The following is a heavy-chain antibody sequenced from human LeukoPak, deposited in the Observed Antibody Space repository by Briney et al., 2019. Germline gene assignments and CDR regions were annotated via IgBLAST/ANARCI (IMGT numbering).Heavy chain of an antibody. J-gene: IGHJ6*02. Sequence: GGSLRLSCAASGFTFSSYGMHWVRQAPGKGLEWVAVISYDGSNKYYADSVKGRFTISRDNSKNTLYLQMNSLRAVDTAVYYCAKDYSSGWYNYYYYGMDVWGQGTTVTVSS. CDR2: ISYDGSNK. CDR3: AKDYSSGWYNYYYYGMDV. V-gene: IGHV3-30*18. D-gene: IGHD6-19*01. CDR1: GFTFSSYG.